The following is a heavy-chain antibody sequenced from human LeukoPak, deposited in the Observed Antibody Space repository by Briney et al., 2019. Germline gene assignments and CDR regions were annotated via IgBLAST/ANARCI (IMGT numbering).Heavy chain of an antibody. CDR3: ARVAEYSSGWYDPFDY. CDR1: GYSFTSYA. Sequence: GASVKVSCKASGYSFTSYAMNWVRQAPGQGLEWMGWINTNTGNPTHAQGFTGRCVFSLDTCVSTAYLQISSLKAEDTAVYSCARVAEYSSGWYDPFDYWGQGTLVTVSS. D-gene: IGHD6-19*01. CDR2: INTNTGNP. V-gene: IGHV7-4-1*02. J-gene: IGHJ4*02.